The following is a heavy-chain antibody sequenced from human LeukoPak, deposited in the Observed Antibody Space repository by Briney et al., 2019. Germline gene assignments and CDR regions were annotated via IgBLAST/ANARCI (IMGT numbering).Heavy chain of an antibody. CDR3: AREGYSYGYFDY. D-gene: IGHD5-18*01. CDR1: GGSFSSGSYY. V-gene: IGHV4-61*01. CDR2: IYYSGST. Sequence: SETLSLTCTVSGGSFSSGSYYWRWLRQPPGTGLEWIGYIYYSGSTNYNPSLKSRVTISVDTSKNQFSLKLSSVTAADTAVYYCAREGYSYGYFDYWGQGTLVTVSS. J-gene: IGHJ4*02.